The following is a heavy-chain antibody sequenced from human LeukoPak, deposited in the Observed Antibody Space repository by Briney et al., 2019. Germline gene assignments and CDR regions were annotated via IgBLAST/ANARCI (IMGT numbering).Heavy chain of an antibody. CDR1: GFTFSSYS. CDR2: ISSSSSTI. V-gene: IGHV3-48*01. CDR3: ASRTYSYGFYYFDY. D-gene: IGHD5-18*01. Sequence: GGSLRLSCAASGFTFSSYSMNWVRQAPGKGLEWVSYISSSSSTIYYADSVKGRFTISRDNAKNSLYLQMNSLRAEDTAVYYCASRTYSYGFYYFDYWGQGTPVTVSS. J-gene: IGHJ4*02.